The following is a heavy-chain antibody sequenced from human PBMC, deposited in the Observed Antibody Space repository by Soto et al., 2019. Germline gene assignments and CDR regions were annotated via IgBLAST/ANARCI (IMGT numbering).Heavy chain of an antibody. CDR2: INPSGGST. D-gene: IGHD1-7*01. CDR3: ARDFLELQASYYGMDV. J-gene: IGHJ6*02. Sequence: GASVKVSCKASGYTFTSYYMHWVRQAPGQGLEWMGIINPSGGSTSYAQKFQGRVTMTRDTSTSTVYMELSSLRSEDTAVYYCARDFLELQASYYGMDVWGQGTTVTVSS. CDR1: GYTFTSYY. V-gene: IGHV1-46*01.